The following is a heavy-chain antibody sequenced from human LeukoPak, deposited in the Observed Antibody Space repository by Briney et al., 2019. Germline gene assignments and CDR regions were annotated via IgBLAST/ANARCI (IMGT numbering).Heavy chain of an antibody. D-gene: IGHD2-15*01. V-gene: IGHV1-2*02. CDR1: GYSFTDYY. J-gene: IGHJ4*02. CDR3: ARADFIGAGPDLNGP. Sequence: ASVRVSCKTSGYSFTDYYIHWVRQAPGQGLEWMGWINTKSGRTSSARKFQGRVTMTRDPSITTVYMDMAWLTSDDTAIYFCARADFIGAGPDLNGPGGQGTLVPVSS. CDR2: INTKSGRT.